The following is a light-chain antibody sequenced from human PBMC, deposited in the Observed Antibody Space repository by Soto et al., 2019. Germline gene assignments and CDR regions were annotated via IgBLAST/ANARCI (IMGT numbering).Light chain of an antibody. CDR1: QSISSY. J-gene: IGKJ5*01. V-gene: IGKV1-39*01. Sequence: DIQMTHSPSSLSASVGDRVTITCRASQSISSYLNWYQQKPGKXPXXLIYAASSLQSGVPSRFSVSGSGTDFTLPISSLKPEDSATYDCQQSYSTLTFGQGTRLEIK. CDR3: QQSYSTLT. CDR2: AAS.